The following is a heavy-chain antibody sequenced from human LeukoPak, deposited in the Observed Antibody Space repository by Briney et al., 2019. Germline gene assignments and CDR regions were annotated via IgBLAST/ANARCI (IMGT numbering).Heavy chain of an antibody. CDR2: FDPEDGET. Sequence: ASXXVSCKVSGYTLTELSMHWVRQAPGKGREWMGGFDPEDGETIYAQKFQGRVTMTEDTATDTAYMELRSLRYEDTAVYYCAAIGNDDPPLPFDPWGQGTLVTVSS. J-gene: IGHJ5*02. D-gene: IGHD1-1*01. CDR1: GYTLTELS. V-gene: IGHV1-24*01. CDR3: AAIGNDDPPLPFDP.